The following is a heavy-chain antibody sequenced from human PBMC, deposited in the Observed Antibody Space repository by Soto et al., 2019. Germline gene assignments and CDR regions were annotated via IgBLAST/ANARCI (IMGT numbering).Heavy chain of an antibody. Sequence: EVKLVESGGNLVQPGGSLRLSCAASGFTFSSYWIHWVRQPPGKGLLWVSSINTDGSTTNYADSVKGRFTISRDNAKNTLYLQMNSLRAEDTAVYYCARGASGNYYLDYWGQGALVTISS. CDR2: INTDGSTT. V-gene: IGHV3-74*01. CDR1: GFTFSSYW. J-gene: IGHJ4*02. D-gene: IGHD3-10*01. CDR3: ARGASGNYYLDY.